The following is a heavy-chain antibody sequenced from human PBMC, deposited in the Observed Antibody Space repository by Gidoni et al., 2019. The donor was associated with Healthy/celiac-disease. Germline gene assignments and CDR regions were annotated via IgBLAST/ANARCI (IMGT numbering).Heavy chain of an antibody. CDR3: AREPIAVVYGMDV. Sequence: QVQLQESGPGLVKPSQTLSLTCTVSGGSISSGSYYWSWIRQPAGKGLEWIGRIYTSGSTNYNPSLKSRVTISVDTSKNQFSLKLSSVTAADTAVYYCAREPIAVVYGMDVWGQGTTVTVSS. CDR1: GGSISSGSYY. V-gene: IGHV4-61*02. D-gene: IGHD6-19*01. CDR2: IYTSGST. J-gene: IGHJ6*02.